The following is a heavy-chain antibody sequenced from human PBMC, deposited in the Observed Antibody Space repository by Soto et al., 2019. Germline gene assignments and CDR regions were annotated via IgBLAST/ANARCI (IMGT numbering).Heavy chain of an antibody. D-gene: IGHD3-16*01. CDR3: AHSPWGAAPDY. CDR1: GGPISSGAYS. J-gene: IGHJ4*02. CDR2: IYHSGST. Sequence: PSETLSLTCTVSGGPISSGAYSWSWIRQPPGKGLEWIGYIYHSGSTYYIPSLRSRVTISMDRTKNQFSLHLNSVTAGDTATYSCAHSPWGAAPDYWGPGTLVTVSS. V-gene: IGHV4-30-2*01.